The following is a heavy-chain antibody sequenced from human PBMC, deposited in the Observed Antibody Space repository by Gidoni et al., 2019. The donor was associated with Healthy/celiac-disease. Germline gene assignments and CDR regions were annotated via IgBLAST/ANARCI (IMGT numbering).Heavy chain of an antibody. CDR1: GGSISSSSYY. CDR3: ASGIAWSRDAYFDY. J-gene: IGHJ4*02. Sequence: QLQLPESGPGLVTPSETLSLTCTVSGGSISSSSYYWGWIRQPPGKGLEWIGSIYYSGSTYYNPSLKSRVTISVDTSKNQFSLKLSSVTAADTAVYYCASGIAWSRDAYFDYWGQGTLVTVSS. CDR2: IYYSGST. V-gene: IGHV4-39*01. D-gene: IGHD1-20*01.